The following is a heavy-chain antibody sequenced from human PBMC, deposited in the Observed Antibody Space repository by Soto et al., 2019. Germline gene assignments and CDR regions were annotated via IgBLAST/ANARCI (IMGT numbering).Heavy chain of an antibody. CDR1: GFTVSSNY. D-gene: IGHD3-22*01. CDR2: IYSGGST. Sequence: EVQLVETGGGLIQPGGSLRLSCAASGFTVSSNYMSWVRQAPGKGLEWVSVIYSGGSTYYADSVKGRFTISRDNSKNTLYLQMTSLRAEDTAVYYCARDSGGYYPSYDYWGQGTLVTVAS. V-gene: IGHV3-53*02. CDR3: ARDSGGYYPSYDY. J-gene: IGHJ4*02.